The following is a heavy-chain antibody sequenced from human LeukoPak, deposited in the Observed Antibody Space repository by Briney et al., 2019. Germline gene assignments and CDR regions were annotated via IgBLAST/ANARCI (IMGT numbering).Heavy chain of an antibody. V-gene: IGHV4-34*01. D-gene: IGHD2-15*01. CDR3: ARVGGSRDY. CDR1: GGSFSGYY. Sequence: SSETLSLTCAVYGGSFSGYYWSWIRQPPGKGLEWIGEINHSGSTNYNPSLKSRVTISVDTSKNQFSLKLSSVTAADTAVYYCARVGGSRDYWGQGTLVTVSS. J-gene: IGHJ4*02. CDR2: INHSGST.